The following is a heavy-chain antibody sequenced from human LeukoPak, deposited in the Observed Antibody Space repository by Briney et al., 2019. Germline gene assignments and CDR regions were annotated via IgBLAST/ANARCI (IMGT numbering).Heavy chain of an antibody. D-gene: IGHD3-22*01. J-gene: IGHJ4*02. V-gene: IGHV3-7*03. CDR3: ARGGAWYYYDSSGYYPNYFDY. Sequence: PGGSLRLSCAASGFTFSSYAMHWVRQASGKGLEWVANIKQDGSEKYYVDSVKGRFTISRDNAKNSLYLQMNSLRAEDTAVYYCARGGAWYYYDSSGYYPNYFDYWGQGTLVTVSS. CDR1: GFTFSSYA. CDR2: IKQDGSEK.